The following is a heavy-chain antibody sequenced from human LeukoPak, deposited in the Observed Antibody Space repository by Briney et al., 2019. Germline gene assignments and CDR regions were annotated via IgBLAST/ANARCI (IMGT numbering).Heavy chain of an antibody. CDR2: INPSGGST. CDR1: GYTFTSYY. Sequence: ASVKVSCKASGYTFTSYYTHWVRQAPGQGLEWMGIINPSGGSTSYAQKFQGRVTMTRDTSTSTVYMELSSLRSEDTAVYYCARDVQCSGGSCYSDYWGQGTLVTVSS. D-gene: IGHD2-15*01. CDR3: ARDVQCSGGSCYSDY. J-gene: IGHJ4*02. V-gene: IGHV1-46*01.